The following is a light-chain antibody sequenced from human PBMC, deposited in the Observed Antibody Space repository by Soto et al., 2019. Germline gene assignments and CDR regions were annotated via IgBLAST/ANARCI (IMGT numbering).Light chain of an antibody. V-gene: IGKV1-9*01. CDR2: AAS. J-gene: IGKJ4*01. Sequence: IPLTQSPSSLSASVGDRVTITCRASQDIAIYLAWYQQKPGEAPKLLIYAASTLYGGVPSRFSGSESGTDFALTITSLQAEYFATYYCQQLRMFPSTFGGGTKVEIK. CDR1: QDIAIY. CDR3: QQLRMFPST.